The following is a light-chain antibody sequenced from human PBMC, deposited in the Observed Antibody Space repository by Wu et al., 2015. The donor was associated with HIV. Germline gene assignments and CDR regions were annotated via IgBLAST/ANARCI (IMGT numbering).Light chain of an antibody. J-gene: IGKJ1*01. CDR1: QSISTW. CDR3: QEYDQYSRT. Sequence: DVQLTQSPSTLSASVGDRVTITCRASQSISTWLAWYQQKPGKAPKLLIYTASTLESGVPSRFSGSGSGTEFTLSINSLQPDDFATYYCQEYDQYSRTFGPRDQGGNET. CDR2: TAS. V-gene: IGKV1-5*03.